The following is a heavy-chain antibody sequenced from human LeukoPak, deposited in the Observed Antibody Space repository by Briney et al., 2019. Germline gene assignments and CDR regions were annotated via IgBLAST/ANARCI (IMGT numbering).Heavy chain of an antibody. D-gene: IGHD1-14*01. CDR1: GLSVSTNS. V-gene: IGHV3-66*01. CDR2: IYSGDST. J-gene: IGHJ3*02. CDR3: ATDHRNLDAFDI. Sequence: GGSLRLSCAASGLSVSTNSMSWVRQAPGKGLEWVSVIYSGDSTYYGDSVKGRFTISSDRSKNTVYLQMNSLRAEDTAVYYCATDHRNLDAFDIWGQGTMVTVSS.